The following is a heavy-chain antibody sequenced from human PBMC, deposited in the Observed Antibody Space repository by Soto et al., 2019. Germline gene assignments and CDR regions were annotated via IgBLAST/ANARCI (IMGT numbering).Heavy chain of an antibody. V-gene: IGHV3-48*03. Sequence: GGSLRLSCAASGFTFSSYEMNWVRQAPGKGLEWVPYISSSGSTIYYADSVKGRFTISRDNAKNSLYLQMNSLRAEDTAVYYCACEYSSSSGPPWGQGTLVTVSS. J-gene: IGHJ5*02. CDR3: ACEYSSSSGPP. CDR1: GFTFSSYE. CDR2: ISSSGSTI. D-gene: IGHD6-6*01.